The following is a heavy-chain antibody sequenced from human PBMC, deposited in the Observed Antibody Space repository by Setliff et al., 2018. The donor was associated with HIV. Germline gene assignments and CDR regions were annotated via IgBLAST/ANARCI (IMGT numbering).Heavy chain of an antibody. CDR2: INPNSGGT. CDR1: GYTFTGYY. Sequence: AASVKVSCKASGYTFTGYYMHWVRQAPGQGLEWMGRINPNSGGTNYAQKFQGRVTMTRDTSMNTAYMELSRLRSDDTAVYYCASAGGPGSPPLDYWGQGTLVTVSS. V-gene: IGHV1-2*06. J-gene: IGHJ4*02. D-gene: IGHD1-26*01. CDR3: ASAGGPGSPPLDY.